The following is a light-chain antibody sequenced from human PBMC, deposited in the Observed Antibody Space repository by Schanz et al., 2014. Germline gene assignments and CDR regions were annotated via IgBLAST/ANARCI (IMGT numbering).Light chain of an antibody. V-gene: IGKV3-15*01. J-gene: IGKJ1*01. CDR3: QQYNNWPPWT. CDR1: QSVSTN. Sequence: EIVMTQSPATLSVSPGERATLSCRASQSVSTNLVWYQQKPGQAPRPLIYGASTRATGIPARFSGSGSGTEFTLTISSLQSEDFAVYYCQQYNNWPPWTFGQGTKVEI. CDR2: GAS.